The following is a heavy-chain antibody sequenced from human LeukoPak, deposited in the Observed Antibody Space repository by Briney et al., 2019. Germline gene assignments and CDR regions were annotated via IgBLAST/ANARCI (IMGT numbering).Heavy chain of an antibody. D-gene: IGHD6-19*01. CDR2: IWHDGSNK. V-gene: IGHV3-33*07. CDR1: GFTFDTFG. Sequence: GGSLRLSCLASGFTFDTFGMYRARQAPGKGLEWVAVIWHDGSNKYYTDSVKGRFTISRDNSKNTLYLQMNSLRAEDTAVYYCARDRSTGSYFFFDYWGQGVLVTVSS. J-gene: IGHJ4*02. CDR3: ARDRSTGSYFFFDY.